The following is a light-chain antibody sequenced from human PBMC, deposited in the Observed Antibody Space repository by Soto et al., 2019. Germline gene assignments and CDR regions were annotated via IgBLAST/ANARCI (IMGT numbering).Light chain of an antibody. CDR3: SSYRSSSPLVV. Sequence: QSVLTQPASVSGSRGQSITISCTGTSSDVGSYNLVSWYQQHPGKAPKLMIYEGSKRPSGVSNRFSGSKSGNTASLTISGLQSEDEAHYYCSSYRSSSPLVVFRGGTKVTVL. V-gene: IGLV2-14*02. J-gene: IGLJ2*01. CDR2: EGS. CDR1: SSDVGSYNL.